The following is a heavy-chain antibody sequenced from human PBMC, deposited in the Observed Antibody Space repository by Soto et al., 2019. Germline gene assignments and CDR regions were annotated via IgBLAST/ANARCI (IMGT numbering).Heavy chain of an antibody. Sequence: GGSLRLSCTASGFTFGDYAMSWFRQAPGKGLEWVGFIRSKAYGGTTEYAASVKGRFTISRDDSKSIAYLQMNSLKTEDTAVYYCTRDTNYDFWSGHTPFDYWGQGTLVTVSS. CDR2: IRSKAYGGTT. CDR1: GFTFGDYA. J-gene: IGHJ4*02. CDR3: TRDTNYDFWSGHTPFDY. D-gene: IGHD3-3*01. V-gene: IGHV3-49*03.